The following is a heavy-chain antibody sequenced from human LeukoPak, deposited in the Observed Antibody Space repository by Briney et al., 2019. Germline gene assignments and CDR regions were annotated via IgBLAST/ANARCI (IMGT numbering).Heavy chain of an antibody. V-gene: IGHV4-59*08. CDR3: ARAHDSSGYYDY. CDR1: GGSISNYY. D-gene: IGHD3-22*01. CDR2: VYYSGST. Sequence: SETLSLTCTVSGGSISNYYWSWVRQPPGEGLEWIGYVYYSGSTNYNPSLRSRVTISVDTSKNQFSLKLSSVTAADTAVYYCARAHDSSGYYDYWGQGTLVTVSS. J-gene: IGHJ4*02.